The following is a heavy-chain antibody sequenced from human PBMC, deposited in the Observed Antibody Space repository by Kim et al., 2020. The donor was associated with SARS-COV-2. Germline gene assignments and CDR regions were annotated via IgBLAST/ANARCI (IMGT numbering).Heavy chain of an antibody. J-gene: IGHJ3*02. Sequence: PSFQGQVTISADRSISTAYLQWSSLKASDTAMYYCARRYVEMATITAFDIWGQGTMVTVSS. CDR3: ARRYVEMATITAFDI. D-gene: IGHD4-4*01. V-gene: IGHV5-51*01.